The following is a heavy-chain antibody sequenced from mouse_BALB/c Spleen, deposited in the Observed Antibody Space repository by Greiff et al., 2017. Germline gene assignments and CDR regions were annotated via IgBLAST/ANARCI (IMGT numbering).Heavy chain of an antibody. CDR2: IYPGSGST. D-gene: IGHD4-1*01. J-gene: IGHJ4*01. CDR1: GYTFTSYW. V-gene: IGHV1S22*01. CDR3: TRGYWEYAMDY. Sequence: LQQPGSELVRPGASVKLSCKASGYTFTSYWMHWVKQRPGQGLEWIGNIYPGSGSTNYDEKFKSKATLTVDTSSSTAYMQLSSLTSEDSAVYYCTRGYWEYAMDYWGQGTSVTVSS.